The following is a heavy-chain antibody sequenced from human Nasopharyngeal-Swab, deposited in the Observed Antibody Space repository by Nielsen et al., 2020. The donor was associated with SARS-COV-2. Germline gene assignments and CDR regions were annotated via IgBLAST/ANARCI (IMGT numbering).Heavy chain of an antibody. Sequence: GESLKISRAASGFPISSYEMNWVRPAPGKGLEWVSYISSSGSTIYYADSVKGRFTISRDNAKNSLYLQMNSLGAEDTAVYYCARVGRDGYNWHYGMGVWGQGTTVTVSS. CDR3: ARVGRDGYNWHYGMGV. V-gene: IGHV3-48*03. J-gene: IGHJ6*02. D-gene: IGHD5-24*01. CDR2: ISSSGSTI. CDR1: GFPISSYE.